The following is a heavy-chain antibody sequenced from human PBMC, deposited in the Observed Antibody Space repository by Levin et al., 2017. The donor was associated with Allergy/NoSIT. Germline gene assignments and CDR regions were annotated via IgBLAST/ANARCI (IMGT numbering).Heavy chain of an antibody. J-gene: IGHJ6*03. CDR1: GFTFSSYA. Sequence: GGSLRLSCAASGFTFSSYAMHWVRQAPGKGLEWVAVISYDGSNKYYADSVKGRFTISRDNSKNTLYLQMNSLRAEDTAVYYCARDASGYSYGYYYYMDGWGKGTTVTVSS. CDR3: ARDASGYSYGYYYYMDG. V-gene: IGHV3-30-3*01. D-gene: IGHD5-18*01. CDR2: ISYDGSNK.